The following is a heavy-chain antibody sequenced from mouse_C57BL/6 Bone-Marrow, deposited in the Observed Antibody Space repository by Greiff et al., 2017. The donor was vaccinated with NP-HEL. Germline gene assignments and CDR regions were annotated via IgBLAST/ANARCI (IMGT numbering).Heavy chain of an antibody. D-gene: IGHD2-3*01. CDR3: ARRGDGYYVAY. J-gene: IGHJ3*01. Sequence: VQLKQSGPELVKPGASVKIPCKASGYTFTDYNMDWVKQSHGKSLEWIGDINPNNGGTIYNQKFKGKATLTVDKSSSTAYMELRSLTSEDTAVYCCARRGDGYYVAYWGQGTLVTVSA. V-gene: IGHV1-18*01. CDR2: INPNNGGT. CDR1: GYTFTDYN.